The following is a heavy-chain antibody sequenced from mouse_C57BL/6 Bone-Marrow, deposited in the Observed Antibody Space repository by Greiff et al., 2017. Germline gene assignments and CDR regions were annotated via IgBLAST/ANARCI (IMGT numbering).Heavy chain of an antibody. J-gene: IGHJ3*01. CDR3: ARGYYYGSSYDLAY. CDR2: ISDGGSYT. Sequence: EVQLQESGGGLVKPGGSLKLSCAASGFTFSSYAMSWVRQTPEKRLEWVATISDGGSYTYYPDNVKGRFTISRDNAKNNLYLQMSHLKSEDTAMYYCARGYYYGSSYDLAYWGQGTLVTVSA. V-gene: IGHV5-4*01. CDR1: GFTFSSYA. D-gene: IGHD1-1*01.